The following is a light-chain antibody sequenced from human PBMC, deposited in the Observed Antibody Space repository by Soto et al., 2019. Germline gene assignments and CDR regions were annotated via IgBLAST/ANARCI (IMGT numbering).Light chain of an antibody. CDR1: QSVSSN. J-gene: IGKJ4*01. V-gene: IGKV3-15*01. CDR3: QQCYSWPLT. CDR2: GAS. Sequence: EIVMTQSPATLSVSPGERATLSCRASQSVSSNLAWYQQKPGQAPRLLIYGASTRATGIPARFSGSGSETEFALTISGLQSEDFAVYYCQQCYSWPLTFGGGTKV.